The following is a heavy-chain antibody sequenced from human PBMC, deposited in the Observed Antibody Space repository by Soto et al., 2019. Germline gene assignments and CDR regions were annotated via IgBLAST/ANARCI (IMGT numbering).Heavy chain of an antibody. CDR2: INPSGGST. V-gene: IGHV1-46*01. J-gene: IGHJ4*02. D-gene: IGHD6-19*01. Sequence: ASVKVSCKASGYTFTSYGISWVRQAPGQGLEWMGIINPSGGSTSYAQKFQGRVTMTRDTSTSTVYMELSSLRSEDTAVYYCARDPLSPVAESFDYWGQGTLVTVSS. CDR3: ARDPLSPVAESFDY. CDR1: GYTFTSYG.